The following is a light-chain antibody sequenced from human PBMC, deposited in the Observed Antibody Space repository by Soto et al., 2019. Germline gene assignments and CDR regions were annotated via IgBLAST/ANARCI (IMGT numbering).Light chain of an antibody. Sequence: NFMLTQPHSVSESPGKTVTISCTRSSGSIASNYVQWYQQRPGSSPTTVIYEDNQRPSGVPDRFSGSIDSSSNSAFLTISGLESEDEADYYCQSYDATNQVFGGGTKVTVL. J-gene: IGLJ3*02. CDR2: EDN. V-gene: IGLV6-57*01. CDR3: QSYDATNQV. CDR1: SGSIASNY.